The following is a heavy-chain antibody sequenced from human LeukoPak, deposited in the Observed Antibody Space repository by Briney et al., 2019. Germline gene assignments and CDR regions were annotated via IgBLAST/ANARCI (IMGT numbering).Heavy chain of an antibody. CDR1: GYTFTSFG. CDR3: ARDTNWQRDY. D-gene: IGHD6-25*01. V-gene: IGHV1-18*01. Sequence: ASVKVSCKASGYTFTSFGIAWVRRAPGQGLEWVGWISTSSDQRRYAHMLQDRVTMTTDTSTSTAYMELRSLRFDDAGVYYCARDTNWQRDYWGQGTLVTVSS. J-gene: IGHJ4*02. CDR2: ISTSSDQR.